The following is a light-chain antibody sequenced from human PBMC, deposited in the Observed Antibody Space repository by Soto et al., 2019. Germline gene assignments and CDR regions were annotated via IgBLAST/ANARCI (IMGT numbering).Light chain of an antibody. CDR3: LHHNSFRLA. Sequence: DIQMTQSPSSLSASVGDGVTITCRASQDIRNDLGWYQQKPGEAPKRLIYAASNLQSGVSSRFSGSGSGTEFALTVTSLQPDDFATCDCLHHNSFRLAFGGGTKVEIK. CDR1: QDIRND. CDR2: AAS. J-gene: IGKJ4*01. V-gene: IGKV1-17*01.